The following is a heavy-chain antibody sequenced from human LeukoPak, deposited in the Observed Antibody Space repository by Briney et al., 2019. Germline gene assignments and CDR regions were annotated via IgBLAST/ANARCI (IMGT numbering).Heavy chain of an antibody. Sequence: SETLSLTCTVSGGSISSHFWTWIRQPPGKGLEWIGYVYDGGRTDYNPSLGSRVTISVDTSKNQVFLNLNSVTAADTAVYYCARGSVTPDAGYWGQGTLVTVSS. V-gene: IGHV4-59*11. J-gene: IGHJ4*02. CDR2: VYDGGRT. CDR1: GGSISSHF. D-gene: IGHD4-17*01. CDR3: ARGSVTPDAGY.